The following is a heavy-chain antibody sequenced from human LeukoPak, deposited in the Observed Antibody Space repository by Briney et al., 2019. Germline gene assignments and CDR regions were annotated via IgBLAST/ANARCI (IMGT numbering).Heavy chain of an antibody. J-gene: IGHJ4*02. CDR3: ARDGPRSYYYDSSGWGVDY. V-gene: IGHV1-18*01. CDR1: GYTFTSYG. Sequence: ASVKVSCKASGYTFTSYGISWVRQAPGQGLEWMGWISAYNGNTNYAQKLQDRVTMTTDTSTSTAYMELRSLRSDDAAVYYCARDGPRSYYYDSSGWGVDYWGQGTLVTVSS. CDR2: ISAYNGNT. D-gene: IGHD3-22*01.